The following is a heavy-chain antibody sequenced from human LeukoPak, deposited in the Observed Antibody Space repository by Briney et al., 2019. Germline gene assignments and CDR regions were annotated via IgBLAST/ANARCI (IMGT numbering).Heavy chain of an antibody. J-gene: IGHJ3*02. CDR3: ARGSSNLEYYYDSSGYIRDDAFDI. V-gene: IGHV4-34*01. CDR1: GGSFSGYY. CDR2: INHSGST. Sequence: SETLSLTCAVYGGSFSGYYWSWIRQPPGKGLEWIGEINHSGSTNYNPSLKSRVTISVDTSKNRFSLKLSSVTAADTAVYYCARGSSNLEYYYDSSGYIRDDAFDIWGQGTMVTVSS. D-gene: IGHD3-22*01.